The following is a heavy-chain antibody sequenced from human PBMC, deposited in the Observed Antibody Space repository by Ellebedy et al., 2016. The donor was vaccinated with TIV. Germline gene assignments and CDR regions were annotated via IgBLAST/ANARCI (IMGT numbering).Heavy chain of an antibody. CDR1: GGSISSYY. CDR2: IYYSWST. Sequence: MPSETLSLTCTVSGGSISSYYWSWIRQRPRQGLEWIGYIYYSWSTNYNPSLKSRVTISVDTSKNQFSLKLSSVTAADTAVYYCARHQPGGVVVITPHHDAFDIWGQGTMVTVSS. CDR3: ARHQPGGVVVITPHHDAFDI. J-gene: IGHJ3*02. D-gene: IGHD3-22*01. V-gene: IGHV4-59*08.